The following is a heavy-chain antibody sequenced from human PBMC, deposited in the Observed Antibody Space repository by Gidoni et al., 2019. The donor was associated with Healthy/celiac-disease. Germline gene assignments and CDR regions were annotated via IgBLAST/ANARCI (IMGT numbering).Heavy chain of an antibody. CDR2: IYPGDSDT. D-gene: IGHD3-22*01. J-gene: IGHJ4*02. Sequence: EVQLVQSGAEVKKPGESLKISCKGSGYSFTSYWIGWVRQMPGKGLEWMGIIYPGDSDTRYSPSFQGQVTISADKSISTAYLQWSSLKASDTAMYYCARHEYYYDSSGYYQVPYYFDYWGQGTLVTVSS. CDR1: GYSFTSYW. V-gene: IGHV5-51*01. CDR3: ARHEYYYDSSGYYQVPYYFDY.